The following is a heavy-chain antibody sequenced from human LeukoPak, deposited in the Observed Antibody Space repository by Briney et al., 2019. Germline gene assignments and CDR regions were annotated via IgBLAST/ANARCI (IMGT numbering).Heavy chain of an antibody. CDR2: IYTTGST. D-gene: IGHD6-13*01. J-gene: IGHJ4*02. V-gene: IGHV4-61*02. CDR3: ARDVVAAVGTWDY. Sequence: SETPSLTCTVSGGSISSGSYYWSWIRQPAGKGLDWIGRIYTTGSTNYNPSLKSRVTISVDTSKNQFSLKLSSVTAADTAVYYCARDVVAAVGTWDYWGQGTLVTVSS. CDR1: GGSISSGSYY.